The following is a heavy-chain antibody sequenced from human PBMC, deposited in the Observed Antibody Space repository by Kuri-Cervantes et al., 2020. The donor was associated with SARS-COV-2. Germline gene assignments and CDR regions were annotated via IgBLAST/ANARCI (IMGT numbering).Heavy chain of an antibody. V-gene: IGHV4-34*01. CDR2: INHSGST. J-gene: IGHJ4*02. D-gene: IGHD5-24*01. CDR1: GGSFSGYY. Sequence: ESLKISCAVYGGSFSGYYWSWIRQPPGKGLEWIGEINHSGSTNYNPSLKSRVTISVDTSKNQFSLKLSSVTAADTAVYYCARLDGYIIFDYWGQGTLVTVSS. CDR3: ARLDGYIIFDY.